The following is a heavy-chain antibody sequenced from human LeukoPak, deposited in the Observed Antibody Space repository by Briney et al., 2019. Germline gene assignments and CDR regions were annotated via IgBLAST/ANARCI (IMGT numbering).Heavy chain of an antibody. CDR3: ANEQGGWFDP. D-gene: IGHD1-26*01. J-gene: IGHJ5*02. CDR1: GGSIGSDY. Sequence: SETLSLTCTVSGGSIGSDYWSWIRQSPGNGLEWIGYIHYRGSTNYNPSLKSRVTISVDTSKNQFSLKLRSVTAADTAVYYCANEQGGWFDPWGQGTLVTVSS. V-gene: IGHV4-59*01. CDR2: IHYRGST.